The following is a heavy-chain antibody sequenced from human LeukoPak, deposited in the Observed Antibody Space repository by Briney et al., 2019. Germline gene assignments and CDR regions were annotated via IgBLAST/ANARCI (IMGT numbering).Heavy chain of an antibody. J-gene: IGHJ3*02. V-gene: IGHV1-18*01. Sequence: GASVKLSCNASGYTFTSYGISWVRQAPGHGLEWMGCISAYYDNTNYAQKLQGRVTMTTDTSTSTAYMELRSLRSDDTAVYCCARVRDGYNDAYDIWGQGTMVTVSS. CDR2: ISAYYDNT. CDR3: ARVRDGYNDAYDI. CDR1: GYTFTSYG. D-gene: IGHD5-24*01.